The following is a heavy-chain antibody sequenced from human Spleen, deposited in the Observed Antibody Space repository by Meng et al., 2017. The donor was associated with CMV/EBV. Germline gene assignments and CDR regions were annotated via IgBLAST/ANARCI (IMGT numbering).Heavy chain of an antibody. V-gene: IGHV1-2*02. CDR2: IHPHRGDT. CDR3: ARASRAAIPAAGAGGY. J-gene: IGHJ4*02. CDR1: GYTFTAHY. Sequence: ASVKVSCKASGYTFTAHYFHWVRQAPGQGLEWMGWIHPHRGDTNYAQQFQGRVTMTRDTSTSTVYMELSSLRSEDTAVYYCARASRAAIPAAGAGGYWGQGTLVTVSS. D-gene: IGHD6-13*01.